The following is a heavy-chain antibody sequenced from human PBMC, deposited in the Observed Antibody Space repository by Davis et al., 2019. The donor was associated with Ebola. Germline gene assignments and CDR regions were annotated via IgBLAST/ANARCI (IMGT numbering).Heavy chain of an antibody. Sequence: MPSETLSLTCAVYGGSFSGYYWSWIRQPPGKGLEWIGEINHSGSTNYNPSLKSRVTISVDTSKNQFSLKLSSVTAADTAVYYCARERPPLRYFDWLSPRGWFDPWGQGTLVTVSS. CDR2: INHSGST. D-gene: IGHD3-9*01. J-gene: IGHJ5*02. CDR3: ARERPPLRYFDWLSPRGWFDP. CDR1: GGSFSGYY. V-gene: IGHV4-34*01.